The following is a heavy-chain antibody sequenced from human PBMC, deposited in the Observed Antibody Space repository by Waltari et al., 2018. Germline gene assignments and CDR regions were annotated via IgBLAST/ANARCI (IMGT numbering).Heavy chain of an antibody. V-gene: IGHV4-61*02. Sequence: QVQLQESGPGLVQPSQTLSLTCTVSGGSISSGSYYWRWIRQPAGKGLEWIGRIYTSGSTNYNPSLKSRVTISVDTSKNQFSLKLSSVTAADTAVYYGASTGSGDSWVDAFDIWGQGTMVTVSS. D-gene: IGHD3-10*01. CDR2: IYTSGST. CDR3: ASTGSGDSWVDAFDI. CDR1: GGSISSGSYY. J-gene: IGHJ3*02.